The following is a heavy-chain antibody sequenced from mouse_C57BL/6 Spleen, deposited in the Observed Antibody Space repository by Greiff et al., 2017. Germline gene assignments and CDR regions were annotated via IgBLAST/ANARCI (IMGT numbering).Heavy chain of an antibody. CDR2: INPNNGGT. D-gene: IGHD2-1*01. CDR3: ARDGNLFDY. J-gene: IGHJ2*01. CDR1: GYTFTDYN. V-gene: IGHV1-22*01. Sequence: EVQLQQSGPELVKPGASVKMSCKASGYTFTDYNMHWVKQSHGKSLEWVGYINPNNGGTSYNQKFKGKATLTADKSSSTAYMQLSSLTSEDSAVYFCARDGNLFDYWGQGTTLTVSS.